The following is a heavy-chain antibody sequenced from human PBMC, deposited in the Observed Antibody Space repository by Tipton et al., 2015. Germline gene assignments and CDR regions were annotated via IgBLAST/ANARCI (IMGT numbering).Heavy chain of an antibody. J-gene: IGHJ3*01. CDR3: AREMPTIGSAFDF. D-gene: IGHD5-24*01. CDR2: IIPMLDIT. Sequence: GAEVKKPGSSVKVSCKASGDTFSRYTFNWVRQAPGQGLEWMGRIIPMLDITNYAQKFQGRVTIIADKSTSTAYMDLSGLTSEDTAVYYCAREMPTIGSAFDFWGQGTMVTVSS. CDR1: GDTFSRYT. V-gene: IGHV1-69*04.